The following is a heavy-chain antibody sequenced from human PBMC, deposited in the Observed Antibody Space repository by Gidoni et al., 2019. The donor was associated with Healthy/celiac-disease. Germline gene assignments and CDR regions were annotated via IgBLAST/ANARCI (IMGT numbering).Heavy chain of an antibody. Sequence: QVQLVQSGAEVKKPGASVKVSCKASGYTFTSYAMHWVRQAPAQRPEWMGWINAGNGNTKYSQKFQGRVTITRDTSASTAYMELSSLRSEDTAVYYCARAGYSGYDRLDYWGQGTLVTVSS. CDR1: GYTFTSYA. J-gene: IGHJ4*02. V-gene: IGHV1-3*01. CDR2: INAGNGNT. D-gene: IGHD5-12*01. CDR3: ARAGYSGYDRLDY.